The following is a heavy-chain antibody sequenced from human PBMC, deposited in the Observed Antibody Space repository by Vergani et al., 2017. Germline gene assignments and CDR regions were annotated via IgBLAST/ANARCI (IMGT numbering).Heavy chain of an antibody. CDR3: LAVAGTHTFDY. D-gene: IGHD6-19*01. Sequence: QVQLVESGGGLVKPGGSLRLSSAASGFTLSDYYMSWIRQAPGKGVEWVSYISSSSSYTNYADSVKGRFTISRDNAKDSLYLQMNRLRAEDTAVYYCLAVAGTHTFDYWGQGTLVTVSS. J-gene: IGHJ4*02. CDR1: GFTLSDYY. V-gene: IGHV3-11*06. CDR2: ISSSSSYT.